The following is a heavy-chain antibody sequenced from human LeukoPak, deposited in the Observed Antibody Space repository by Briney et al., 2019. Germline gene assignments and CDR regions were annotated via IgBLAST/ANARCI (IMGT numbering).Heavy chain of an antibody. Sequence: GGSLRLSCVASGFTFSNYGMSWVRQAPGKGLEWVSSLSNSGIGIYYADSVKGRFTIPRDNSKNTLYVQMNSLRVEDTAVYYCAKLSLTNIMIRGNWFDSWGQGTLVTVSS. V-gene: IGHV3-23*01. J-gene: IGHJ5*01. D-gene: IGHD3-16*01. CDR1: GFTFSNYG. CDR2: LSNSGIGI. CDR3: AKLSLTNIMIRGNWFDS.